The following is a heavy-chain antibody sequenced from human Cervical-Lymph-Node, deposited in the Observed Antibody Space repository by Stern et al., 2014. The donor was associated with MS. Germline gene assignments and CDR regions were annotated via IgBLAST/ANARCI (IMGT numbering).Heavy chain of an antibody. J-gene: IGHJ5*02. Sequence: VQLVESGAEAEKPGASVKVSCKASGYIFTDYYLHWVRQAPGQGLEWMGRINPKSGGTSYAQSFQGRVTLTRDTSITTAYMDLSRLTSDDTAVYYCTRALRIADRPSPGGHWFDPWGQGTLVIVSS. CDR3: TRALRIADRPSPGGHWFDP. CDR2: INPKSGGT. V-gene: IGHV1-2*02. CDR1: GYIFTDYY. D-gene: IGHD6-6*01.